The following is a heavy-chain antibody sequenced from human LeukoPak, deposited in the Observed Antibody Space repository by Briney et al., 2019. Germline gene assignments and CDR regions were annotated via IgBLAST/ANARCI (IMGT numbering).Heavy chain of an antibody. V-gene: IGHV4-39*01. D-gene: IGHD2-21*01. CDR1: GGSISSSSYY. CDR3: ARLRRTLFADAFDI. Sequence: SETLSLTCTVSGGSISSSSYYWGWIRQPPGKGLEWIGSIYYSGSTYYNPSLKSRVTISVDTSKNQFSLKLSSVTAADTAVYYCARLRRTLFADAFDIWGQGTMVTVSS. J-gene: IGHJ3*02. CDR2: IYYSGST.